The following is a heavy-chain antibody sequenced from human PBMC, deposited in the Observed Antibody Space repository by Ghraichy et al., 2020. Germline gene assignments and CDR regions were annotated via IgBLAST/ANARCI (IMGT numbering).Heavy chain of an antibody. J-gene: IGHJ4*02. Sequence: GGSLRLSCAASGFTVSSNYMSWVRQAPGKGLEWVSVIYSGGTTYYADSVRGRFIISRDNSKNTLYLQMNSLRTEDTAVYYCARDSSASGFVDYWGQGTLVTVSS. CDR1: GFTVSSNY. V-gene: IGHV3-66*02. D-gene: IGHD2-2*01. CDR2: IYSGGTT. CDR3: ARDSSASGFVDY.